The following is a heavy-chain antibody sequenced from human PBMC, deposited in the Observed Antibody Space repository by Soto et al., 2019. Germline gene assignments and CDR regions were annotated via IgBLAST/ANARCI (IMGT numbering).Heavy chain of an antibody. CDR2: IYPGDSDT. V-gene: IGHV5-51*01. D-gene: IGHD4-17*01. CDR3: ARQEVDTVTTQGFYYYGMDV. Sequence: GASLKISCKGSGYSFTSYWIGWVRQMHGKGLEWMGIIYPGDSDTRYSPSFQGQVTISADKSISTAYLQWSSLKASDTAMHYCARQEVDTVTTQGFYYYGMDVWGQGTTVTVSS. CDR1: GYSFTSYW. J-gene: IGHJ6*02.